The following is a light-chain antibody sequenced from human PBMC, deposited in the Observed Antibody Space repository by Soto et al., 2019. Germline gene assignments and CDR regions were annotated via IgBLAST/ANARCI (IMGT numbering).Light chain of an antibody. CDR1: NSDVRGYTS. Sequence: QSVLTQPASVSGSPGQSITISCTGTNSDVRGYTSVSWYQLHPGKAPKLIIFEVSLRPSGISNRFSGSKSRNTASLTISGLLAEDEADYYCASYTSTSTWVVGGGTKLTVL. J-gene: IGLJ3*02. CDR2: EVS. V-gene: IGLV2-14*01. CDR3: ASYTSTSTWV.